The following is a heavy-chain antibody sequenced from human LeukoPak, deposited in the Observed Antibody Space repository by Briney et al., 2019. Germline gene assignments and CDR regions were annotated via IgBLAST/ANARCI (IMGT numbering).Heavy chain of an antibody. Sequence: PSQTLSLACTVSGGSISSGDYYWSWIRQPPGKGLEWIGHIYYSGSTYYNPSLKSRVTISVDRSKNQFSLKLSSVTAADTAVYYCARGHIVVVPAAPVWFDPWGQGTLVTVSS. CDR1: GGSISSGDYY. CDR3: ARGHIVVVPAAPVWFDP. J-gene: IGHJ5*02. CDR2: IYYSGST. D-gene: IGHD2-2*01. V-gene: IGHV4-30-4*01.